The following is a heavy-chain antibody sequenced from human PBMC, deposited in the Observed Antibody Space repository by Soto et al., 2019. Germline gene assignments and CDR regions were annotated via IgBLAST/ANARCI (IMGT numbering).Heavy chain of an antibody. CDR1: GGTFSSYT. Sequence: QVQLVQSGAEVKKPGSSVKVSCKASGGTFSSYTISWVRQAPGQGLEWMGRIIPILGIANYAQKFQGRVTITADKSTSTAYMELSSLRSEDTGVYYCAIDGYCGGDCYNNAFDIWGQGTMVTVSS. V-gene: IGHV1-69*08. CDR2: IIPILGIA. J-gene: IGHJ3*02. CDR3: AIDGYCGGDCYNNAFDI. D-gene: IGHD2-21*02.